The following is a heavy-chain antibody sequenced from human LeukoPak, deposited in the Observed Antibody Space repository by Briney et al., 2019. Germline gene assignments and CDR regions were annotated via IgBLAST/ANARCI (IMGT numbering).Heavy chain of an antibody. CDR2: IYTSEST. D-gene: IGHD4-17*01. V-gene: IGHV4-61*02. J-gene: IGHJ6*03. Sequence: PSQTLSLTCTVSSGSISSGSYYWSWRRQPAGKGLEWIGRIYTSESTNYNPSLKSRVTISVDTPKNQFSLKLSSVTAADTAVYYCARGSRYGDSLPNYYYYYMDVWGKGTTVTVSS. CDR1: SGSISSGSYY. CDR3: ARGSRYGDSLPNYYYYYMDV.